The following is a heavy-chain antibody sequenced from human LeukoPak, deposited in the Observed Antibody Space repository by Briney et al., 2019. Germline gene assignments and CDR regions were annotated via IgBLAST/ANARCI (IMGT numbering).Heavy chain of an antibody. D-gene: IGHD2-15*01. CDR3: ARIHRYCSGGACYVLDN. V-gene: IGHV4-59*01. CDR2: IYYSGST. J-gene: IGHJ4*02. CDR1: GGSFSGYY. Sequence: PSETLSLTCAVYGGSFSGYYWSWIRQPPGKGLEWIGYIYYSGSTNYNPSLKSRVTISVDTSKNQFSLKLSSVTAADTAVYYCARIHRYCSGGACYVLDNWGQGTLIAVSS.